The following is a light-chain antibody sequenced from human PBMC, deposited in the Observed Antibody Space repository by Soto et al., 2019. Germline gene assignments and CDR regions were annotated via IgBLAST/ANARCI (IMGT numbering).Light chain of an antibody. J-gene: IGKJ5*01. Sequence: EIVLTQSPAPLSLSPGERATLSCRASQSVSSYLAWYQQKPGQAPRLLIYDASNRATGIPARFSGSGSGTDFTRTISSLEPEDFAVYYCQQRSNWRITFGQGTRLEIK. CDR3: QQRSNWRIT. CDR2: DAS. V-gene: IGKV3-11*01. CDR1: QSVSSY.